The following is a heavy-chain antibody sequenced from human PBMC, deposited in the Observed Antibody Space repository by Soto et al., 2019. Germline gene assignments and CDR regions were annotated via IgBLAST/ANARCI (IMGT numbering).Heavy chain of an antibody. D-gene: IGHD4-17*01. CDR2: ISYEGRNK. CDR3: AKGRDSTLLRWQYFDN. Sequence: QVQLVESGGDVVQPGRSLRLSCAVSGFTFSLYGMHWVHQAPGKGLEWVAFISYEGRNKYYADSVKGRFTLSRDNSKNTLSLQMESLRPEDTAVYYCAKGRDSTLLRWQYFDNWGQGTQVTVSS. CDR1: GFTFSLYG. J-gene: IGHJ4*02. V-gene: IGHV3-30*18.